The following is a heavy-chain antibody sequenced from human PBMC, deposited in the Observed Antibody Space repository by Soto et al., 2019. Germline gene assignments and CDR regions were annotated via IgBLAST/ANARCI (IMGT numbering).Heavy chain of an antibody. D-gene: IGHD3-16*02. CDR3: ARDRNYDYVWGSYRSGWFDP. V-gene: IGHV1-69*13. CDR2: IIPIFGTA. J-gene: IGHJ5*02. Sequence: SVKVSCKASGGTFSSYAISWVRQAPGQGLEWMGGIIPIFGTANYAQKFQGRVTITADESTSTAYMELSSLRSEHTAVYYCARDRNYDYVWGSYRSGWFDPWGQGTLVTASS. CDR1: GGTFSSYA.